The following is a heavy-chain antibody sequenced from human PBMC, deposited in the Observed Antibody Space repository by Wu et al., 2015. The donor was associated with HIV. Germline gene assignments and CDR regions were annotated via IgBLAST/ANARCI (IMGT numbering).Heavy chain of an antibody. V-gene: IGHV1-69*13. CDR2: IIPIFGTA. CDR3: ARDPLREMATITNYYYYGMDV. D-gene: IGHD5-24*01. CDR1: GGTFSSYA. Sequence: QVQLVQSGAEVKKPGSSVKVSCKASGGTFSSYAISWVRQAPGQGLEWMGRIIPIFGTANYAQKFQGRVTITADESTSTAYMELSSLRSEDTAVYYCARDPLREMATITNYYYYGMDVWGQGTTVTVSS. J-gene: IGHJ6*02.